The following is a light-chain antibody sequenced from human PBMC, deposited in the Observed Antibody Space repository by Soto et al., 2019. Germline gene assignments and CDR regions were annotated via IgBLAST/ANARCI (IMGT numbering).Light chain of an antibody. Sequence: EVVMTQSPGTLSVSPGERAILSCRARLSVGNNLAWYQQRPGQPPRVVIYGASTRATGFSDRFSGSGSGTEFTLTITSLQSEDFAFYYCQQYDYLPTFGQGTKLEIK. V-gene: IGKV3-15*01. CDR1: LSVGNN. CDR3: QQYDYLPT. J-gene: IGKJ2*01. CDR2: GAS.